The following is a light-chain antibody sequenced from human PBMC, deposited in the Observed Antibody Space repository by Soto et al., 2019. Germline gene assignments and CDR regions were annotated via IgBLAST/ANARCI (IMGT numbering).Light chain of an antibody. J-gene: IGLJ1*01. CDR2: EVS. Sequence: QSALTQPPSASGSPRQSVTISCTGTSSDVGAYNYVSWYQQLPGKAPKLIIYEVSKRPSGVPDRFSGSKSGNTASLTVSGLQAEDEADYYCTSYASTYSFFYVFLTGTKVTVL. CDR3: TSYASTYSFFYV. V-gene: IGLV2-8*01. CDR1: SSDVGAYNY.